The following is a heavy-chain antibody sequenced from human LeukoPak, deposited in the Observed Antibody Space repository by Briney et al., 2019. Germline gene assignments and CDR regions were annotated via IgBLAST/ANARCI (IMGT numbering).Heavy chain of an antibody. CDR1: GFTVSSNY. CDR3: ARDIVVVPAARDY. V-gene: IGHV3-66*02. J-gene: IGHJ4*02. CDR2: IYSGGST. D-gene: IGHD2-2*01. Sequence: PGGSLRLSCAASGFTVSSNYMSWVRQAPGKGLEWGSVIYSGGSTYYADSAKGRLTISRDNSKNTLYLQMNSLRAEDTAVYYCARDIVVVPAARDYWGQGTLVTVSS.